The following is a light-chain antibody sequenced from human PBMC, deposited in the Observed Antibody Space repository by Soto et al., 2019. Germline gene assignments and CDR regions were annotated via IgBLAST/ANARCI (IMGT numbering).Light chain of an antibody. CDR2: EVT. Sequence: QSALTQPPSSSGALGQSVPISCTGTSSDVGGYNYVSWHQQHPGKAPKLMMYEVTERPSGVPDRISGSQSGNTASLTVSGLQAEDEADYYCCAFAGGGSSVRFGGGTKRTVL. J-gene: IGLJ2*01. CDR1: SSDVGGYNY. CDR3: CAFAGGGSSVR. V-gene: IGLV2-8*01.